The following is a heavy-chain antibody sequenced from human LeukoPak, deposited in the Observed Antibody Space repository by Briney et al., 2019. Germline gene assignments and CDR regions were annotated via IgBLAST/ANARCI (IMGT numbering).Heavy chain of an antibody. J-gene: IGHJ3*02. D-gene: IGHD1-26*01. V-gene: IGHV1-69*05. CDR1: GGTFSNYA. Sequence: SVKVSCKASGGTFSNYAISWVRQAPGQGLEWMGRIIPIFGTANYAQKFQGRVTITTDESTSTAYMELSSLRSEDTAVYYCARVSGSYSGAFDIWGQGTMVTVSS. CDR2: IIPIFGTA. CDR3: ARVSGSYSGAFDI.